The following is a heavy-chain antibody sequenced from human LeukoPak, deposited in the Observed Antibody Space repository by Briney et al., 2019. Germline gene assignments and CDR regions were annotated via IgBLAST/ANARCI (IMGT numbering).Heavy chain of an antibody. CDR2: IKSKTDGGTT. CDR1: GFTISNAW. D-gene: IGHD6-13*01. CDR3: TTDPGSSWYFFYGRDPDY. V-gene: IGHV3-15*01. J-gene: IGHJ4*02. Sequence: GGSLRLSCAASGFTISNAWMSWVRQAPGKGLEWVGRIKSKTDGGTTDYAAPVKGRFTISRDDSKNTLYLQMNSLKTEDTAVYYCTTDPGSSWYFFYGRDPDYWGQGTLVTVSS.